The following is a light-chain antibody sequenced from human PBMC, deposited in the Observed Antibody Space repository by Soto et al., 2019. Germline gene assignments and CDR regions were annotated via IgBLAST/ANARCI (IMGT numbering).Light chain of an antibody. V-gene: IGKV3-15*01. J-gene: IGKJ1*01. CDR3: QQYNDWWT. CDR2: GTS. Sequence: EIVMTQSPATLSVSPGERATLSCRASQSVSSDLAWYQQKPGQAPSLLIYGTSTRATGMPAGFSGSGSGTEFTLTISSLQSEDSAVYYCQQYNDWWTFGQGTKVEIK. CDR1: QSVSSD.